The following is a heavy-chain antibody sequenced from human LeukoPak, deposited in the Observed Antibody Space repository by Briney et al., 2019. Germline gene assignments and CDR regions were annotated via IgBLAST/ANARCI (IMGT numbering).Heavy chain of an antibody. Sequence: PSETLSLTCTVSGGSISSYYWSWIRQPPGKGLEWIGYIYYSGTTNYNPYLKSRVTISVDTSKNQFSLKLSSVTAADTAVYYCARGAYYYASSGYFTFDIWGQGTMVTVSS. V-gene: IGHV4-59*01. CDR2: IYYSGTT. J-gene: IGHJ3*02. CDR1: GGSISSYY. CDR3: ARGAYYYASSGYFTFDI. D-gene: IGHD3-22*01.